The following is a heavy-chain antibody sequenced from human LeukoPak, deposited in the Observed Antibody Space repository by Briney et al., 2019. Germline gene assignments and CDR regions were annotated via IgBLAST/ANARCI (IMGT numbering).Heavy chain of an antibody. CDR2: IYTSGST. CDR1: GGSISSYY. V-gene: IGHV4-4*07. Sequence: KPSETLSLTCTDSGGSISSYYWSWIRQPAGKGLEWIGRIYTSGSTNYNPSLKSRVTMSVDTSKNQFSLKLSSVTAADTAVYYCARELGYCSGGSCYRSPFDYWGQGTLVTVSS. J-gene: IGHJ4*02. CDR3: ARELGYCSGGSCYRSPFDY. D-gene: IGHD2-15*01.